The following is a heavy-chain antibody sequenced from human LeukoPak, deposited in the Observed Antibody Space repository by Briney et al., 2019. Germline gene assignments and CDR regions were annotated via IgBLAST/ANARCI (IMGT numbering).Heavy chain of an antibody. V-gene: IGHV1-8*01. CDR3: ARAPVSLWFGVYYYYYGMDV. J-gene: IGHJ6*02. CDR2: MNPNSGNT. CDR1: GYTFTSYD. Sequence: ASVKVSCKASGYTFTSYDINWVRQATGQGLEWMGWMNPNSGNTGYAQKFQGRVTMTRNTSISIAYMELSSLRSEDTAVYYCARAPVSLWFGVYYYYYGMDVWGQGTTVTVSS. D-gene: IGHD3-10*01.